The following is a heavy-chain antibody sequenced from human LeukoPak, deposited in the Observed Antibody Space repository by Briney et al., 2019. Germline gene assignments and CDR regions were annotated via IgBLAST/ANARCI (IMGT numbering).Heavy chain of an antibody. CDR1: GYTFTSYA. D-gene: IGHD3-10*02. CDR2: INAGNGNT. J-gene: IGHJ4*02. Sequence: VASVKVSCKASGYTFTSYAMHWVRQAPGQRLEWMGWINAGNGNTKYSQEFQGRVTMTRDTSISTAYMELSRLRSDDTAVYYCARFGTLFGPLLPDYWGQGTLVTVSS. CDR3: ARFGTLFGPLLPDY. V-gene: IGHV1-3*01.